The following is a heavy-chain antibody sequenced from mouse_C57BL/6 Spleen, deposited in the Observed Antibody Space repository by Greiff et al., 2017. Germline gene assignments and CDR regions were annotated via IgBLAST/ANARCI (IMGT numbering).Heavy chain of an antibody. Sequence: EVQLQQSGPELVKPGASVKISCKASGYSFTDYNMNWVKQSHGKSLEWIGVINPNNGTTSYNQKFKGKATLTVDQSSSTAYMQLNSLTSEDSADYYCARETAQATGGGYALDYWGQGTSVTVSS. D-gene: IGHD3-2*02. J-gene: IGHJ4*01. CDR1: GYSFTDYN. V-gene: IGHV1-39*01. CDR3: ARETAQATGGGYALDY. CDR2: INPNNGTT.